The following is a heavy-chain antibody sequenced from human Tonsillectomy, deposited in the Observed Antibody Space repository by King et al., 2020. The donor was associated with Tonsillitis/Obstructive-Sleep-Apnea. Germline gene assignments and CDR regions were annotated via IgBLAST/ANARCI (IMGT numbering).Heavy chain of an antibody. CDR2: ISGSGNTI. J-gene: IGHJ4*02. CDR3: TRDKRQRWALDF. V-gene: IGHV3-48*01. D-gene: IGHD1-1*01. CDR1: GFTFSTYS. Sequence: VQLVESGGGLEQPGRSLRLSCAASGFTFSTYSMNWVRQAPGKGLEWVSFISGSGNTIYYADSVKGRFTITRDNANNSLFLQMNSLRVEDTALYYCTRDKRQRWALDFWGQGTLVTVSS.